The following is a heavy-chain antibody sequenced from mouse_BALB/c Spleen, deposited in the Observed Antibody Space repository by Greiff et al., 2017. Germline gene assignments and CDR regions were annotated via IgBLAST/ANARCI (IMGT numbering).Heavy chain of an antibody. Sequence: VQLQQSGAELVRPGVSVKISCKGSGYTFTDYAMHWVKQSHAKSLEWIGVISTYYGDASYNQKFKGKATMTVDKSSSTAYMELARLTSEDSAIYYCARSTVYAMDYWGQGTSVTVSS. CDR3: ARSTVYAMDY. CDR2: ISTYYGDA. J-gene: IGHJ4*01. D-gene: IGHD1-1*01. CDR1: GYTFTDYA. V-gene: IGHV1S137*01.